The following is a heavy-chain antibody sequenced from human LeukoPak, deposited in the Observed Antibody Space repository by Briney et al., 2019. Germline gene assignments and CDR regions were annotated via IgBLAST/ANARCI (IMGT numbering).Heavy chain of an antibody. J-gene: IGHJ6*02. Sequence: SETLSLTCAVSGGSISSGGYSWSWIRQPPGKGLEWIGYIYHSGSTYYNPSLKSRVTISVDRSKNQFSLKLSSVTAADTAVYYCARGGAAAGPYYYYGMDVWGQGTTVTVSS. CDR1: GGSISSGGYS. V-gene: IGHV4-30-2*01. D-gene: IGHD6-13*01. CDR2: IYHSGST. CDR3: ARGGAAAGPYYYYGMDV.